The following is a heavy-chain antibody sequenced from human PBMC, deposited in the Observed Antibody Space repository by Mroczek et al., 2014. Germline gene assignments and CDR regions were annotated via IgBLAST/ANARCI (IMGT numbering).Heavy chain of an antibody. V-gene: IGHV1-24*01. CDR1: GYTLTELS. D-gene: IGHD3-16*02. CDR2: FDPEDGET. Sequence: QVQLVQSGAEVKKPGASVKVSCKVSGYTLTELSMHWVRQAPGKGLEWMGGFDPEDGETIYAQKFQGRVTMTEDTSTDTAYMELSSLRSEDTAVYYCATSWLTNTFGGVIVNMNWFDPWGQGTLVTVSS. J-gene: IGHJ5*02. CDR3: ATSWLTNTFGGVIVNMNWFDP.